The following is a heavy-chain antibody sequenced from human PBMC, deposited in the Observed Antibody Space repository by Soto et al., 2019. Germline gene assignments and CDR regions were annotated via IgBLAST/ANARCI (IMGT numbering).Heavy chain of an antibody. Sequence: EVQLLESGGGLVQPGGSLRLSCTGSGFIFSTFAMSWVRQAPGKGLEWLSAISASGGNTYYPDSVKGRFTISRDISENTLYLQMSSLRGEDTAVYHCAKEPTSTVEGAFDLWGRGTMVTVSS. CDR3: AKEPTSTVEGAFDL. CDR1: GFIFSTFA. J-gene: IGHJ3*01. V-gene: IGHV3-23*01. D-gene: IGHD4-17*01. CDR2: ISASGGNT.